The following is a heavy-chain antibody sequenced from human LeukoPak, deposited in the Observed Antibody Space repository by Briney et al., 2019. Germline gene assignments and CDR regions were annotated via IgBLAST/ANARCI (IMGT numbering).Heavy chain of an antibody. CDR1: GFTFNSYS. J-gene: IGHJ4*02. D-gene: IGHD2-15*01. Sequence: GGSLRLSCAASGFTFNSYSMNWVRQAPGKGLEWVSSISGSNSYIYYADSMKGRFTISRDNAKNSLYLQMNSLRVEDTAVYYCARIHGGYPFDYWGQGTLVTVSS. V-gene: IGHV3-21*01. CDR3: ARIHGGYPFDY. CDR2: ISGSNSYI.